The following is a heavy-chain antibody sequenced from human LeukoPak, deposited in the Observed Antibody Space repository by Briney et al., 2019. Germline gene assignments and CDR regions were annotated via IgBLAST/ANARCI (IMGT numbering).Heavy chain of an antibody. CDR3: ARGAYGDYSLDY. V-gene: IGHV4-59*01. Sequence: SETLSLTCTVSGGSISSYYWSWIRPPPGKGLEWIGYIYYSGSTNYNPSLKSRVTISVDTSKNQFSLKLSSVSAADTAVYYCARGAYGDYSLDYWGQGTLVTVSS. J-gene: IGHJ4*02. CDR1: GGSISSYY. CDR2: IYYSGST. D-gene: IGHD4-17*01.